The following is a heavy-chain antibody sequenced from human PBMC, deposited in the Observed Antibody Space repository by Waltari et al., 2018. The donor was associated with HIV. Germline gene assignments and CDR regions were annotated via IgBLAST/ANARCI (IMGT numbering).Heavy chain of an antibody. D-gene: IGHD3-3*01. CDR2: IYTSGRT. CDR1: VGSISSDSYY. J-gene: IGHJ4*02. Sequence: QFQLQESGPGLVKPSQSLSLTCPVSVGSISSDSYYWSWIRQPAGKGLEWIGGIYTSGRTRYNTSPQSRVTISVDTSENHFSLKLGSVTAADTAVYYCAGDPRITILGVPVWGQGTLVTVSS. CDR3: AGDPRITILGVPV. V-gene: IGHV4-61*02.